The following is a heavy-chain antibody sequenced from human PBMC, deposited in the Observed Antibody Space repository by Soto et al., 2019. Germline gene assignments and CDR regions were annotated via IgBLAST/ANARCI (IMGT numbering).Heavy chain of an antibody. CDR1: GYTFTSYG. CDR2: ISAYNGNT. V-gene: IGHV1-18*01. D-gene: IGHD6-13*01. CDR3: ARDGAAAGLYYYYYGMDV. Sequence: ASVKVSCKASGYTFTSYGISWVRQAPGQGLEWMGWISAYNGNTNYAQKLQGRVTMTTDISTSTAYMELRSLRSDDTAVYYCARDGAAAGLYYYYYGMDVWGQGTTVTVSS. J-gene: IGHJ6*02.